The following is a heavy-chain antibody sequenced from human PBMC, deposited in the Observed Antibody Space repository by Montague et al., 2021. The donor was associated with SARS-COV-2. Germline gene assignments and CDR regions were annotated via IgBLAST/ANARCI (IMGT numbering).Heavy chain of an antibody. CDR1: GGSIGAYY. CDR2: IFSSGTT. J-gene: IGHJ6*02. V-gene: IGHV4-59*01. CDR3: ARASRLNYLEWSGSRYDHYGMDV. Sequence: SETLSLTCTVSGGSIGAYYWSWIRQPPGKGPEWIAYIFSSGTTNYNPSLKSRITVSVDTSRNQLSLKPSSVTAADSAVDYCARASRLNYLEWSGSRYDHYGMDVWGQGTTVTVSS. D-gene: IGHD3-3*01.